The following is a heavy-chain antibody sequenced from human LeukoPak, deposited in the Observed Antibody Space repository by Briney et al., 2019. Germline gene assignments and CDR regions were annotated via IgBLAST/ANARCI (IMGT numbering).Heavy chain of an antibody. Sequence: SVKGRFTISRDNSRNTLYLQMNSLKTEDTSVYYCAKGQHIVTKISQEGFEYWGQGTLVTVST. V-gene: IGHV3-30*02. CDR3: AKGQHIVTKISQEGFEY. J-gene: IGHJ4*02. D-gene: IGHD5-12*01.